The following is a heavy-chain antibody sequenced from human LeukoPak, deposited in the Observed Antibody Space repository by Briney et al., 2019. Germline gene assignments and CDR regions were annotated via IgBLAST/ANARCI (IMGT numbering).Heavy chain of an antibody. D-gene: IGHD3-9*01. Sequence: SETLSLTCTVSGGSISSGGYYWSWIRQPLGKGLEWIGEINHRGSSNYNPSLKSRVSISTDTSKNQFSLKLSSVTAADTAVYYCTREGYDILTGYYIVDWGQGTLVTVSS. J-gene: IGHJ4*02. CDR3: TREGYDILTGYYIVD. V-gene: IGHV4-39*07. CDR1: GGSISSGGYY. CDR2: INHRGSS.